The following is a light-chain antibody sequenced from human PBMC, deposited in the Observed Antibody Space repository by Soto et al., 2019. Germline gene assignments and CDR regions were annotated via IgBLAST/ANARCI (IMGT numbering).Light chain of an antibody. CDR3: QQRSHWPPLTWT. CDR1: QSVSSY. Sequence: EIVLTQSPATLSLSPGERATLSCRASQSVSSYLAWYRQKPGQAPRLLIYDASNRATGIPARFSGSGSGTDFTLTISSLEPEDFAVYYCQQRSHWPPLTWTFGQGTKVEIK. V-gene: IGKV3-11*01. J-gene: IGKJ1*01. CDR2: DAS.